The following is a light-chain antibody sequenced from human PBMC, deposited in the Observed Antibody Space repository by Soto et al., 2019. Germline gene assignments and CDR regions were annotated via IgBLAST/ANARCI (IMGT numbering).Light chain of an antibody. CDR3: QHYGSSPRYT. CDR1: QSVRSNY. Sequence: EVVLTQSPGTLSLSPGERATLSCRASQSVRSNYLAWYQQKPGQAPRLLIYGASSRATGIADRFSGSGSGTDFTLTISRLEPEDFAVYYCQHYGSSPRYTFGQGTKLEIK. V-gene: IGKV3-20*01. J-gene: IGKJ2*01. CDR2: GAS.